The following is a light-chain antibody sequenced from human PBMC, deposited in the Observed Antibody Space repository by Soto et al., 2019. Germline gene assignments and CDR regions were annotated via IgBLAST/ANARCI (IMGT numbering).Light chain of an antibody. CDR3: QQYNSYSWT. CDR1: QSISSW. Sequence: DIQMTQSPSTLSASVGDRVTITCRASQSISSWLAWYQQKPGKAPKLLIYDASSLESGDPSRFSGSGSGTEFTLTLSRLQPDDFATYYCQQYNSYSWTFGQGTKVEIK. CDR2: DAS. V-gene: IGKV1-5*01. J-gene: IGKJ1*01.